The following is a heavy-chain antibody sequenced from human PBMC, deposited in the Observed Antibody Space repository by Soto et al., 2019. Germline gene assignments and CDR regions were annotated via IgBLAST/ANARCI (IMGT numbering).Heavy chain of an antibody. CDR1: GFTFSSYW. CDR2: INSDGSST. D-gene: IGHD1-26*01. J-gene: IGHJ3*02. V-gene: IGHV3-74*01. CDR3: AREMWELHAFDI. Sequence: GESLKISCAASGFTFSSYWMHWVRQAPGKGLVWVSRINSDGSSTSYADSVKGRFTISRDNAKNTLYLQMNSLRAEDTAVYYCAREMWELHAFDIWGQGTMVTVSS.